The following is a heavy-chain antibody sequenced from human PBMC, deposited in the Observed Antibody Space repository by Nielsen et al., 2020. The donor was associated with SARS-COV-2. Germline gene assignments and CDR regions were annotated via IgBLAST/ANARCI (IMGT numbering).Heavy chain of an antibody. CDR3: TLLQEHL. V-gene: IGHV3-9*01. J-gene: IGHJ6*01. CDR2: ISWNSGSI. CDR1: GFTFSTYA. Sequence: SLKISCAASGFTFSTYAMAWVRQAPGKGLEWVSGISWNSGSIGYADSVKGRFTISRDNAKNSLYLQMNSLHQGPIGLPPGTLLQEHLWG.